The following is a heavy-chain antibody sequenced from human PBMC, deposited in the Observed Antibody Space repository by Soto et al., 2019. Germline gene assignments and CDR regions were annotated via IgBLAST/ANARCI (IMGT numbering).Heavy chain of an antibody. V-gene: IGHV3-23*01. CDR1: GVTFSSYA. CDR3: AKSLVFIGAVATLIDT. Sequence: PGGSLRLSCVVSGVTFSSYAMSWVRQAPGKGLEWVSSLSRSGGDTYYADSVRGRFTISRGNSENTLYLQMNGLRADDTALYFCAKSLVFIGAVATLIDTWALGDQVTVSS. CDR2: LSRSGGDT. J-gene: IGHJ5*02. D-gene: IGHD6-6*01.